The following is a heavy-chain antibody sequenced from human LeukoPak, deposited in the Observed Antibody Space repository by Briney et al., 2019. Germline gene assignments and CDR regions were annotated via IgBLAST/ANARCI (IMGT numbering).Heavy chain of an antibody. CDR2: IDPSGGST. D-gene: IGHD6-13*01. J-gene: IGHJ4*02. Sequence: ASVKVSCKASGYTFTSYYMHWVRQAPGQGLEWMGIIDPSGGSTSYAQKFQGRVTMTRDTSTSTVYMELSSLRPEDTAVYYCALSSSWYYFDYWGQGTLVTVSS. CDR3: ALSSSWYYFDY. CDR1: GYTFTSYY. V-gene: IGHV1-46*03.